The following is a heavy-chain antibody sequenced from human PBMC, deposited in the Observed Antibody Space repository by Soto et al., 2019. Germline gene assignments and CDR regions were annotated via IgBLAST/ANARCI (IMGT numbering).Heavy chain of an antibody. Sequence: EVQLLESGGGLVQPGGSLTLSCAASGFDFSGYAMNWVRQAPGKGLQWVSEITGGGSSIDYGDSVKGRVSIARDRSSNTQFLHMLHLRAEDTALYYCAIHQYSNAHY. CDR3: AIHQYSNAHY. CDR2: ITGGGSSI. CDR1: GFDFSGYA. V-gene: IGHV3-23*01. D-gene: IGHD4-4*01. J-gene: IGHJ6*03.